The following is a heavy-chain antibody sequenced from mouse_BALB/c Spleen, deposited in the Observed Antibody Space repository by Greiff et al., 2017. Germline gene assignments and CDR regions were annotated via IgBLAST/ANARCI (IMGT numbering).Heavy chain of an antibody. D-gene: IGHD2-1*01. CDR1: GYTFTSYV. CDR2: INPYNDNT. CDR3: ARVYGNSRGLFAY. Sequence: VQLQQSGPELVKPGASVKMSCKASGYTFTSYVMHWVKQKPGQGLEWIGYINPYNDNTNYNEKFKDKATLTSDKSSSTAYMELSSLTSEDSAVYYCARVYGNSRGLFAYWGQGTLVTVSA. V-gene: IGHV1-14*01. J-gene: IGHJ3*01.